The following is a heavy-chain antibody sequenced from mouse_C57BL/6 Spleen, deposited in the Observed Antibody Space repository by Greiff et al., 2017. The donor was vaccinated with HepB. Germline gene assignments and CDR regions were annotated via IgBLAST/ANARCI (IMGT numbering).Heavy chain of an antibody. Sequence: EVQLQESGAELVRPGASVKLSCTASGFNIKDDYMHWVKQRPEQGLEWIGWIDPENGDTEYASKFQGKATITADTSSNTAYLQLSSLTSEDTAVYYCTTLGLLRGAMDYWGQGTSVTVSS. J-gene: IGHJ4*01. CDR1: GFNIKDDY. CDR2: IDPENGDT. D-gene: IGHD1-1*01. V-gene: IGHV14-4*01. CDR3: TTLGLLRGAMDY.